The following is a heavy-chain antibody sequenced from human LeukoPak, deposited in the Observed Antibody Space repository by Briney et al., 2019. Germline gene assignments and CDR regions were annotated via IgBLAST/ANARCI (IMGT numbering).Heavy chain of an antibody. Sequence: GGSLRLSCAASGFTFSSYWMSWVRQATGKGLEWVANIKQDGSEKYYVDSVKGRFTISRDNAKNSLYLQMNSLRAEDTAVYYCARVGCSSTSCYAAYWYFDLWGRGTLVTVSS. CDR2: IKQDGSEK. V-gene: IGHV3-7*01. CDR1: GFTFSSYW. D-gene: IGHD2-2*01. J-gene: IGHJ2*01. CDR3: ARVGCSSTSCYAAYWYFDL.